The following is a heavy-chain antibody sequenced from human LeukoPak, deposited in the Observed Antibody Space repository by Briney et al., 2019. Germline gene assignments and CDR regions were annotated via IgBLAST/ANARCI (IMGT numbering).Heavy chain of an antibody. CDR3: AREGIHYGVTVY. CDR2: ISAYNGNT. Sequence: ASVKVSCRASGYTFTSYGIRWVRQAPGQGLEWMGWISAYNGNTNYAQKLQGRVTMATDTSTSTAYMELRSLRSDDTAVYYCAREGIHYGVTVYWGQGTLVTVSS. V-gene: IGHV1-18*01. J-gene: IGHJ4*02. D-gene: IGHD4-17*01. CDR1: GYTFTSYG.